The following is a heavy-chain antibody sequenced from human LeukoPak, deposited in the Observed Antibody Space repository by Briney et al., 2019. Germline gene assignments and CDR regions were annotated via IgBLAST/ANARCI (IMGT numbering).Heavy chain of an antibody. J-gene: IGHJ4*02. CDR1: GLTLSNVW. V-gene: IGHV3-20*04. CDR2: INWNGGST. CDR3: ARFSTAMVNFDY. D-gene: IGHD5-18*01. Sequence: PGGSLRLSCAVSGLTLSNVWMNWVRQAPGKGLEWVSGINWNGGSTGYADSVKGRFTISRDNAKNSLYLQMNSLRAEDTALYYCARFSTAMVNFDYWGQGTLVTVSS.